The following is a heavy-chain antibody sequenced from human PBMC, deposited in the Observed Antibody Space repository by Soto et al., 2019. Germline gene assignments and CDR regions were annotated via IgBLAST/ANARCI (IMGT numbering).Heavy chain of an antibody. CDR2: IYHTGST. J-gene: IGHJ4*02. CDR1: GGSISSGGYP. V-gene: IGHV4-30-2*01. Sequence: TLSLTCAVSGGSISSGGYPWSWIRQPPGKGLEWIGYIYHTGSTYYSPSLKSRLTISVDRPKNQFSLKLSSVSAADTAVYFCARGSDYLDFWGLGTLVTVSS. CDR3: ARGSDYLDF.